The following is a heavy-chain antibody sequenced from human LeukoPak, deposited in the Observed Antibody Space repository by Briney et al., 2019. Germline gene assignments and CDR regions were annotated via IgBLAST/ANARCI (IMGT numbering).Heavy chain of an antibody. CDR1: GLTFSSYP. J-gene: IGHJ4*02. V-gene: IGHV3-30-3*01. CDR3: ATVRGERSAYNQGGFDY. CDR2: LSYDGTNK. D-gene: IGHD3-16*01. Sequence: GGSLRLSCAASGLTFSSYPMHWVRQAPGKGLEWVAVLSYDGTNKFYADSVKGRFTISRDNSKNTLFLQMNSLSTEDTAVYYCATVRGERSAYNQGGFDYWGQGTLVTVSS.